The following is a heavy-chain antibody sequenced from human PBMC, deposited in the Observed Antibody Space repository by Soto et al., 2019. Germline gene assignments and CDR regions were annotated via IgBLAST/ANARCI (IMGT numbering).Heavy chain of an antibody. J-gene: IGHJ6*02. D-gene: IGHD2-15*01. CDR2: IYYSGST. CDR3: ARERLLGYCSGGSCYHPRYYYYGMDV. V-gene: IGHV4-31*03. Sequence: QVQLQESGPGLVKPSQTLSLTCTVSGGSISSGGYYWSWIRQHPGKGLEWIGYIYYSGSTYYNPSLKSRVTISVDTSKNQFSLKLSSVTAADTAVYYCARERLLGYCSGGSCYHPRYYYYGMDVWGQGTTVTVSS. CDR1: GGSISSGGYY.